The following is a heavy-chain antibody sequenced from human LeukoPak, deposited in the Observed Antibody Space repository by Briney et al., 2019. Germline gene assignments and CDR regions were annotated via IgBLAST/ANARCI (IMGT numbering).Heavy chain of an antibody. D-gene: IGHD6-6*01. CDR1: GFPFSKAW. Sequence: PGGSLRLSCAGSGFPFSKAWMSWVRQAPGEGLEWLDRFKSKTDGGATDYAAPVKGRFSLSRDDSKNTLYLQMNSLKIEDTAVYYCTSDRGIAARPLFDLWGQGTLVTVSS. J-gene: IGHJ4*02. CDR2: FKSKTDGGAT. CDR3: TSDRGIAARPLFDL. V-gene: IGHV3-15*01.